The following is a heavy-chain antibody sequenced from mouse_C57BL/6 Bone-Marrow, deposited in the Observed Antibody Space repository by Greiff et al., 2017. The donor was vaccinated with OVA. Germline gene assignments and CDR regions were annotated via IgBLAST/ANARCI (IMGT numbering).Heavy chain of an antibody. V-gene: IGHV5-17*01. CDR3: ARPGTYYSNRFAY. CDR2: ISSGSSTI. D-gene: IGHD2-5*01. CDR1: GFTFSDYG. J-gene: IGHJ3*01. Sequence: EVNLVESGGGLVKPGGSLKLSCAASGFTFSDYGMHWVRQAPEKGLEWVAYISSGSSTIYYADTVKGLFTISRDNAKNTLFLQMTSLRSEDTAMYYCARPGTYYSNRFAYWGQGTLVTVSA.